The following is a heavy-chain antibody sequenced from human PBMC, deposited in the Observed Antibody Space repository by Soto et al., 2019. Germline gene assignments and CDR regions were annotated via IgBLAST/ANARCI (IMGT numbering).Heavy chain of an antibody. V-gene: IGHV1-2*02. CDR1: GYTFIGFS. D-gene: IGHD2-15*01. J-gene: IGHJ6*02. Sequence: QEQLVQSGPEVKKPGASVKVSCESSGYTFIGFSLHWVRQAPGQGLEWMGWINPKNGDTYYAQKVQGRVTMTRDTSINTVYMELNSLTSDDTAVYYCSKGRWTVGHCSGGSCYDGMDVWGQGTTVTVSS. CDR2: INPKNGDT. CDR3: SKGRWTVGHCSGGSCYDGMDV.